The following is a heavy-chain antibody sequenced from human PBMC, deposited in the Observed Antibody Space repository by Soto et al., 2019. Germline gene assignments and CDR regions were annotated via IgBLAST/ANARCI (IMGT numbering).Heavy chain of an antibody. CDR1: GVSLSGYY. Sequence: QVQLQQWGAGLLKPSETLSLTCTVYGVSLSGYYWSWIRQPPGKGLEWIGEINESGSTNYNPSLKSRVTISVDTSKKQLSLNLNSVTATDTAVYFCSRGRFDFGDYGGPIGYWGQGTQVTVSS. J-gene: IGHJ4*02. CDR2: INESGST. D-gene: IGHD4-17*01. CDR3: SRGRFDFGDYGGPIGY. V-gene: IGHV4-34*01.